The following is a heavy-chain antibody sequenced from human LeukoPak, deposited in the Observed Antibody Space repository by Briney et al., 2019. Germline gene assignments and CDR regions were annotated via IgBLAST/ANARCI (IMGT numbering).Heavy chain of an antibody. CDR2: INSDGSST. Sequence: PGGSLRLSCAASGFTFSGYWMHWVRQAPGKGLVWVSRINSDGSSTSYADSVKGRFTISRDNAKNTLYLQMNSLRAEDTAVYYCASGYGGGTFDIWGQGTMVTVSS. J-gene: IGHJ3*02. CDR3: ASGYGGGTFDI. CDR1: GFTFSGYW. D-gene: IGHD5-12*01. V-gene: IGHV3-74*01.